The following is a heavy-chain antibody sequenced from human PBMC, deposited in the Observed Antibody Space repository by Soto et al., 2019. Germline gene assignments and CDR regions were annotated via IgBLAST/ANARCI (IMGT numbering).Heavy chain of an antibody. J-gene: IGHJ4*02. Sequence: QVQLQESGPGLVKPSETLSLTCSVSGATIGFGTYYCSWIRQPPGKGLEWIGHIHSSGNTNYSPSLKSRVTISLDTSKHQFTLKLTSLTAADTAVYYCATSTGWPGFDYWGQGSLVTVSS. CDR2: IHSSGNT. CDR3: ATSTGWPGFDY. D-gene: IGHD2-8*02. CDR1: GATIGFGTYY. V-gene: IGHV4-61*01.